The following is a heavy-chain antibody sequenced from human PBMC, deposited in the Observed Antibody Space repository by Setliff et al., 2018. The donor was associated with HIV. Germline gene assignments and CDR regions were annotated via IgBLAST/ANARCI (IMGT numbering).Heavy chain of an antibody. CDR3: AKLLGNGGNSDPFDL. J-gene: IGHJ3*01. CDR2: ISWDGSST. Sequence: PGGSLRLSCTASGFPFSSFGMNWVRRAPGRGLEWVSSISWDGSSTFYADSVKGRFTISRDNSKESLFLQMNSLTTEDTALYYCAKLLGNGGNSDPFDLWGQGTTVTVSS. V-gene: IGHV3-43*02. CDR1: GFPFSSFG. D-gene: IGHD2-21*01.